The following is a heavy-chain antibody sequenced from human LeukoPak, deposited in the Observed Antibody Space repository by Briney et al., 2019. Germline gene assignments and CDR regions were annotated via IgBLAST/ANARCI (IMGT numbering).Heavy chain of an antibody. CDR1: GFTFSSYG. D-gene: IGHD3-10*01. J-gene: IGHJ4*02. V-gene: IGHV3-30*18. CDR3: AKALYEWFGELLVLPGPAY. CDR2: ISYDGSNK. Sequence: GGSLRLSCAASGFTFSSYGMHWVRQAPGKGLECVAVISYDGSNKYYADSVKGRFTISRDNSKNTLYLQMNSLRAEDTAVYYCAKALYEWFGELLVLPGPAYWGQGTLVTVSS.